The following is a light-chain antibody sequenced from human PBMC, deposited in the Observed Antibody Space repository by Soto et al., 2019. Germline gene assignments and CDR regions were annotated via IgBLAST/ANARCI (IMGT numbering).Light chain of an antibody. V-gene: IGKV1-6*01. Sequence: AIQMTQSPSSLSASVGDRVTITCRASQGIRNDLGWYQQKPGKAPKLLIYTASSLQSGVPSRFSGNGSGTDFTLTISSLQPEDFATYYCLQDYHYPWTFGQGTKVEIK. CDR3: LQDYHYPWT. J-gene: IGKJ1*01. CDR1: QGIRND. CDR2: TAS.